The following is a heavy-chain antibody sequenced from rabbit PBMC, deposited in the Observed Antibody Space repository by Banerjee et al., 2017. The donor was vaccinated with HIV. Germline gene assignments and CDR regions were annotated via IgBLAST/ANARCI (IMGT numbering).Heavy chain of an antibody. J-gene: IGHJ4*01. Sequence: QSLEESGGDLVKPGASLTLTCTASGFSFSSGYYMCWVRQAPGKGLEWIACIYAGSSGITYYASWAKGRFTISKTSSTTVTLQMTSLTAADTATYFCARYTTTWYYFNLWGQGTLVTVS. CDR3: ARYTTTWYYFNL. CDR2: IYAGSSGIT. V-gene: IGHV1S40*01. CDR1: GFSFSSGYY. D-gene: IGHD1-1*01.